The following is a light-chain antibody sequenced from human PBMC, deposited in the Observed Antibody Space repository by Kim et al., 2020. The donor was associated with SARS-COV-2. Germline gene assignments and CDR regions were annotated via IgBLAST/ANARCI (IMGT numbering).Light chain of an antibody. Sequence: PRSVTRDRDKTAAVTCGGNKLEVKGVHGYRQRPGQAPVLVISYGSDRPTGIPQRFSGSKSGNPANLTIGRVEAGDEADYYCQVWDTSVSWVFGGGTQLT. CDR2: YGS. CDR1: KLEVKG. V-gene: IGLV3-21*04. CDR3: QVWDTSVSWV. J-gene: IGLJ3*02.